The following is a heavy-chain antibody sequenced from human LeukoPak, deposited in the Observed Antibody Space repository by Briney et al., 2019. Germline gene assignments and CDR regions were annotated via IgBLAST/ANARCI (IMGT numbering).Heavy chain of an antibody. V-gene: IGHV3-30-3*01. D-gene: IGHD3-10*01. CDR3: LRVINDAFAM. J-gene: IGHJ3*02. CDR1: LFIHSWYL. CDR2: ISYDGSNK. Sequence: PGGSLTHSCAASLFIHSWYLIRCLGQAPGKGLEWVAVISYDGSNKYYADSVKGRITISRDNSKNTLYLQMNTRSYVDMAGYNLLRVINDAFAMCRQGRMVTVSS.